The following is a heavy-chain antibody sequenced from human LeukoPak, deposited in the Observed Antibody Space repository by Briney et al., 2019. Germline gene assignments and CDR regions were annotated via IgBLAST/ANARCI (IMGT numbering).Heavy chain of an antibody. J-gene: IGHJ4*02. Sequence: ASVKVSCKASGYTFNNYGISWVRQAPGQGLEWVGWISAYNGNTYYAERFQGRVSMTTDTPTNTAYMELRRLRSDDTAVYYCARDRYYFDSSDYYFFDYWGQGTLVTVSS. CDR3: ARDRYYFDSSDYYFFDY. D-gene: IGHD3-22*01. CDR2: ISAYNGNT. V-gene: IGHV1-18*01. CDR1: GYTFNNYG.